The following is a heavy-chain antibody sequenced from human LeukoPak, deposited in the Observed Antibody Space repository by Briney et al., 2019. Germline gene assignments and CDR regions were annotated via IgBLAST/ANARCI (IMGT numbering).Heavy chain of an antibody. CDR3: ARLPSPGSGWYGGFDY. V-gene: IGHV1-69*04. Sequence: ASVKVSCKASGGTFSSYAIIWVRQAPGQGLEWMGRIIPILGIANYAQKFQGRVTITADKPTSTAYMELSSLRSEDTAVYYCARLPSPGSGWYGGFDYWGQGTLVTVSS. D-gene: IGHD6-19*01. J-gene: IGHJ4*02. CDR1: GGTFSSYA. CDR2: IIPILGIA.